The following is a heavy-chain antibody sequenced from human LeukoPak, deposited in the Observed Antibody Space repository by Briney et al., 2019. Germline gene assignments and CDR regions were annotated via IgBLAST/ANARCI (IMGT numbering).Heavy chain of an antibody. CDR2: IYTSGST. V-gene: IGHV4-4*07. CDR3: ARVSSYDCSNEGMDYFDY. J-gene: IGHJ4*02. D-gene: IGHD4-11*01. Sequence: SETLSLTCTVSGGSISSYYWSWIRQPAGKGLEWIGRIYTSGSTNYNPSLKSRVTMSVDTSKNQFSLKLSSVTAADTAVYYCARVSSYDCSNEGMDYFDYWGQGTLVTVSS. CDR1: GGSISSYY.